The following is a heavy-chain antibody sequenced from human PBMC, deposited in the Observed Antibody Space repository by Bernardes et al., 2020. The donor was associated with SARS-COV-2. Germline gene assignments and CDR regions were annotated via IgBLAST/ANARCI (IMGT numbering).Heavy chain of an antibody. Sequence: GGSLRLSCAASGFTFSYYWMHWVRQAPGKGLVWVSRIHSDGSDTNYADSVKGRFTISRDNAKNTLYLQMDSLRAEDTALYYCARGDRGGFDLWGQGTMVTVSS. D-gene: IGHD2-15*01. J-gene: IGHJ3*01. CDR2: IHSDGSDT. V-gene: IGHV3-74*01. CDR1: GFTFSYYW. CDR3: ARGDRGGFDL.